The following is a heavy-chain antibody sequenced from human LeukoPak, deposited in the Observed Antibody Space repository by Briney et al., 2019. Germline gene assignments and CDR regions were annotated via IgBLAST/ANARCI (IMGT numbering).Heavy chain of an antibody. CDR3: ARXGYGGYGVLDY. CDR2: IYTSGST. D-gene: IGHD5-12*01. V-gene: IGHV4-4*07. Sequence: TLSXXCTVSGGSISGDYWSWIRQPAGTGLEWIGRIYTSGSTIYNPSLKSRVTMSVDTSKNQFSLRLNYVTAADTAVYYCARXGYGGYGVLDYWGQGTLVTISS. J-gene: IGHJ4*02. CDR1: GGSISGDY.